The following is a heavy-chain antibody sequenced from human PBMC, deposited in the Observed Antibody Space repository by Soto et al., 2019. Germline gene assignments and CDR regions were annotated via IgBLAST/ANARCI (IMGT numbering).Heavy chain of an antibody. CDR3: AITVDYSYGLGYYYYGMAV. Sequence: GASVKVSCKVSGYTFTIYGISWVRQAPGQGLEWMGWISAYNGNTNYAQKLQGRVTMTTDTSTSTAYMELRSLRSDDTAVYYCAITVDYSYGLGYYYYGMAVWGQGTTVTVSS. J-gene: IGHJ6*02. D-gene: IGHD5-18*01. V-gene: IGHV1-18*01. CDR1: GYTFTIYG. CDR2: ISAYNGNT.